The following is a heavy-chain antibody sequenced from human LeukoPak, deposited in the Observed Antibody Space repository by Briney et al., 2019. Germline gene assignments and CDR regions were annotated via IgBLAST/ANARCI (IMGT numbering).Heavy chain of an antibody. D-gene: IGHD3-22*01. CDR3: ARVSSGYYYFDY. V-gene: IGHV1-46*01. CDR2: INPSGGST. Sequence: EASVKVSCKASGYTFTSYYMHWVRQAPGQGLEWMGIINPSGGSTSYAQKFQGRVTMTRDMSTSTVYMELSSLRSEDTDVYYCARVSSGYYYFDYWGQGTLVTVSS. J-gene: IGHJ4*02. CDR1: GYTFTSYY.